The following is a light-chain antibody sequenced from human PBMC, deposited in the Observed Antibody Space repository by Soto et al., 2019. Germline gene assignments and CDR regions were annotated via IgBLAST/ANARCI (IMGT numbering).Light chain of an antibody. Sequence: IPITHSPSSVSASVLYRVTITCRASQGISSWLAWYQQKPGKAPKLLIYAASSLQSGVPSRFSGSGSGTDFTLTISSLQPEDFATYYCQQSYSTPDFGQGTRLEIK. CDR3: QQSYSTPD. J-gene: IGKJ5*01. CDR1: QGISSW. V-gene: IGKV1-12*01. CDR2: AAS.